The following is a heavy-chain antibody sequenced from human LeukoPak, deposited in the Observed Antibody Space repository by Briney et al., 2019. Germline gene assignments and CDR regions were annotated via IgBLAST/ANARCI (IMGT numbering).Heavy chain of an antibody. CDR3: AKGGGIVATYIDY. J-gene: IGHJ4*02. D-gene: IGHD5-12*01. V-gene: IGHV3-53*05. CDR1: GFTVSNNY. Sequence: GGSLRLSCAASGFTVSNNYMNWVRQAPGKGLEWVSLIYSGGSTYYADSVKGRFTISRDNSKNTLYLQMNSLRAEDTAVYYCAKGGGIVATYIDYWGQGTLVTVSS. CDR2: IYSGGST.